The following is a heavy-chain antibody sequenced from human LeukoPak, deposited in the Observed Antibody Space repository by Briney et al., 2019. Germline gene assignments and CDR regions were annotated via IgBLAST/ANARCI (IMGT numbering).Heavy chain of an antibody. V-gene: IGHV3-66*01. J-gene: IGHJ4*02. Sequence: GGSLRLSCAASGFTVSSNYMSWVRQAPGKGLEWVSVIYSGGSTYYADSVKGRFTISRDNSKNTLYLQMNSLRAEDTAVYYCAREANDRGSGWTEFDYWGQGTLVTVSS. CDR3: AREANDRGSGWTEFDY. CDR2: IYSGGST. D-gene: IGHD6-19*01. CDR1: GFTVSSNY.